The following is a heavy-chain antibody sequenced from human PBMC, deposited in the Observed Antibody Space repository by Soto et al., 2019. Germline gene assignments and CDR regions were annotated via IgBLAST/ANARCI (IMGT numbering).Heavy chain of an antibody. CDR2: IVPMSGTT. V-gene: IGHV1-69*01. CDR1: GGTLNSNA. J-gene: IGHJ4*02. CDR3: ASEGFSGSYLSD. D-gene: IGHD1-26*01. Sequence: QVQLVQSGAEVKKPGSSVKVSCKASGGTLNSNAISWVRQAPGQGFEWMGGIVPMSGTTKYAPNFQGRVTITGDESTSTAYMEVNNLRSDDTAVYYCASEGFSGSYLSDWGQGTLVTVSS.